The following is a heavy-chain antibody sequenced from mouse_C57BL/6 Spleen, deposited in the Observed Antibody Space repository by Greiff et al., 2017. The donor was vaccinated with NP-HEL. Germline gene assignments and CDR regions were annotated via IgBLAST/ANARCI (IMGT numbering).Heavy chain of an antibody. J-gene: IGHJ1*03. Sequence: QVQLQQPGAELVRPGSSVKLSCKASGYTFTSYWMHWVKQRPIQGLEWIGNIDPSDSETHYNQKFKDKATLTVDKPSSTAYMQLSSLTSEDSAVYYCTRGIYYGSSVWYFDVWGTGTTVTVSS. D-gene: IGHD1-1*01. CDR1: GYTFTSYW. V-gene: IGHV1-52*01. CDR3: TRGIYYGSSVWYFDV. CDR2: IDPSDSET.